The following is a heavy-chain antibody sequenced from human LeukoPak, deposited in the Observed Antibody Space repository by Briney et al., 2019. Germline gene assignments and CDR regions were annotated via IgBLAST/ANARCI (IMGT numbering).Heavy chain of an antibody. V-gene: IGHV3-48*04. D-gene: IGHD1-14*01. J-gene: IGHJ4*02. CDR2: ISSSGSTI. CDR3: AGTIPAGHAEPTGLDY. CDR1: GFTFSSYS. Sequence: TGGSLRLSCAASGFTFSSYSMSWIRQAPGKGLEWVSYISSSGSTIYYADSVKGRLTISMDNAKNSLYLQMNSLRAEDTAVYYCAGTIPAGHAEPTGLDYWGQGTLVTVSS.